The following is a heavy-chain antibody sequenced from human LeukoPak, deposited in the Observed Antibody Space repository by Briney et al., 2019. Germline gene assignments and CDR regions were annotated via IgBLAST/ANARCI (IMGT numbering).Heavy chain of an antibody. CDR2: INHSGST. CDR1: GGSISSSSYY. Sequence: SETLSLTCTVSGGSISSSSYYWGWIRQPPGKGLEWIGEINHSGSTNYNPSLKSRVTISVDTSKNQFSLKLSSVTAADTAVYYCARGGIQLFQRSRKFDYWGQGTLVTVSS. CDR3: ARGGIQLFQRSRKFDY. J-gene: IGHJ4*02. D-gene: IGHD5-18*01. V-gene: IGHV4-39*07.